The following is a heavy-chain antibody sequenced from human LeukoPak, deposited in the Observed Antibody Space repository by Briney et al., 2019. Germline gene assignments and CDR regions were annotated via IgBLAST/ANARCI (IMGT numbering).Heavy chain of an antibody. CDR2: ISSSGSTI. J-gene: IGHJ4*02. D-gene: IGHD1-26*01. Sequence: GGSLRLSCAASGFTFSSYEMNWVRQAPGKGLEWVSYISSSGSTIYYADSVKGRFTISRDNAKNSLYPQMNSLRAEDTAVYYCARARWELLGRLDYWGQGTLVTVSS. V-gene: IGHV3-48*03. CDR1: GFTFSSYE. CDR3: ARARWELLGRLDY.